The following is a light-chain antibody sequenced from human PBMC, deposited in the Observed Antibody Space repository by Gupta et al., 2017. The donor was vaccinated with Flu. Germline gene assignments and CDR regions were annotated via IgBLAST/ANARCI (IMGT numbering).Light chain of an antibody. CDR3: SSRDSSGDRPV. CDR1: SLRNYY. CDR2: GKN. J-gene: IGLJ3*02. V-gene: IGLV3-19*01. Sequence: SSELTQDPTVSVAWGQTVRITCQGDSLRNYYATWYQQKPGQAPVVVIYGKNNRPSGIPDRFSGPSSGNTASLTITGTQAEDEADYYCSSRDSSGDRPVFGGGTKLTVL.